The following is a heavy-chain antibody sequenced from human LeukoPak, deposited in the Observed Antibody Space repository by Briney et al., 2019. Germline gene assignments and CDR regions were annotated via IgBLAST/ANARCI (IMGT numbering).Heavy chain of an antibody. CDR1: GYTFTGYY. V-gene: IGHV1-2*02. D-gene: IGHD1-26*01. CDR2: INPNSGGT. Sequence: ASVKVSCKASGYTFTGYYMHWVRQAPGQGLEWVGWINPNSGGTNYAQKFQGRVTMTRDTSISTAYMELSRLRSDDTAVYYCARGQRRGGSYSEQLDYWGQGTLVTVSS. CDR3: ARGQRRGGSYSEQLDY. J-gene: IGHJ4*02.